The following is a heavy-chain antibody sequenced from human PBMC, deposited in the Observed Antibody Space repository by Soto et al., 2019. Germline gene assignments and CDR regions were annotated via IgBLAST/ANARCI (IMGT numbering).Heavy chain of an antibody. J-gene: IGHJ6*02. CDR2: IDWDDDK. Sequence: PKRALTVKCIFSVVSLSTSKMCVSWIRQPPGKALEWLALIDWDDDKYYRTSLKTRLTIPKDTSKNQVVLTMTNMDPVDTATYYCARIRGDYDVLTGYRFNGMDVWGQGTTVTVSS. CDR1: VVSLSTSKMC. CDR3: ARIRGDYDVLTGYRFNGMDV. D-gene: IGHD3-9*01. V-gene: IGHV2-70*01.